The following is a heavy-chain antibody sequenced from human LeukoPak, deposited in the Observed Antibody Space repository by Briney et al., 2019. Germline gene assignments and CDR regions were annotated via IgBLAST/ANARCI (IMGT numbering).Heavy chain of an antibody. D-gene: IGHD2-21*02. CDR1: GFAFRSYG. J-gene: IGHJ4*02. V-gene: IGHV3-23*01. CDR2: ISGSADST. Sequence: GGSLRLSCAVSGFAFRSYGMSWVRQAPGKGLEWVSAISGSADSTYYADSVKGRFTISRDNSKNTLYLQMNSLRAEDTAVYYCAKTPPPYCGGDCYKDWGQGTLVTVSS. CDR3: AKTPPPYCGGDCYKD.